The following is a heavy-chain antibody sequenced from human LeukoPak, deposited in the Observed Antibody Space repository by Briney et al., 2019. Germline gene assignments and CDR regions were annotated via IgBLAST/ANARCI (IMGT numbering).Heavy chain of an antibody. CDR1: GFTFSDYY. CDR3: ARVGAEDYFFDY. J-gene: IGHJ4*02. V-gene: IGHV3-11*01. D-gene: IGHD3-16*01. CDR2: ISSSGTTI. Sequence: GGSLRLSCAASGFTFSDYYMSWIRQAPGKGLEWVSYISSSGTTIYYANSVKGRFTISRDNAKNSLYLQMNSLRAEDTAVYYCARVGAEDYFFDYWGQGTLVTVSS.